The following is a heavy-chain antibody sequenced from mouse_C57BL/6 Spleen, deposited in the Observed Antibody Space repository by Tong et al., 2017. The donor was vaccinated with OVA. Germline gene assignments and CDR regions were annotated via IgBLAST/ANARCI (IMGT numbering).Heavy chain of an antibody. Sequence: EVQLQESGGGLVQPGESLKLSCESNEYEFPSHDMSWVRKTPEKRLELVAAINSNGGSTYYPDTMERRFIISRDNTKKTLYLQMSSLRSEDTAMYYCARHPYGNYWYFDVWGAGTTVTVSS. D-gene: IGHD2-1*01. CDR3: ARHPYGNYWYFDV. V-gene: IGHV5-2*01. CDR1: EYEFPSHD. CDR2: INSNGGST. J-gene: IGHJ1*01.